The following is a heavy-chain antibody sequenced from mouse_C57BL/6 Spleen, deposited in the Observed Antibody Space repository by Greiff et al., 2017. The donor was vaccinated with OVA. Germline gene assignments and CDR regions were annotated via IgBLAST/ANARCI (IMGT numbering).Heavy chain of an antibody. D-gene: IGHD2-3*01. J-gene: IGHJ1*03. CDR2: IYPGSGST. CDR1: GYTFTSYW. V-gene: IGHV1-55*01. Sequence: QVQLKQPGAELVKPGASVKMSCKASGYTFTSYWITWVKQRPGQGLEWIGDIYPGSGSTNYNEKFKSKATLTVDTSSSTAYMLLSSLTSEDSAVYCCARGGYYVWYVGVWGTGTTVTVPS. CDR3: ARGGYYVWYVGV.